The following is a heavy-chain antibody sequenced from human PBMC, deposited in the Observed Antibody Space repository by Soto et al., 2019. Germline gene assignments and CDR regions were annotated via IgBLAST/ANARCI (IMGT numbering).Heavy chain of an antibody. J-gene: IGHJ4*02. Sequence: QVQLVQSGAEVKKPGASVKVSCKASGYDFSSYGISWVPQAPGQGREWMGWISASNGNRDYAQQFQGRVTMTSVTSRTTAYMELRSLRSDDTAVYYCVRDPQRNDYWGQGTLVNVSS. CDR2: ISASNGNR. V-gene: IGHV1-18*04. CDR3: VRDPQRNDY. CDR1: GYDFSSYG.